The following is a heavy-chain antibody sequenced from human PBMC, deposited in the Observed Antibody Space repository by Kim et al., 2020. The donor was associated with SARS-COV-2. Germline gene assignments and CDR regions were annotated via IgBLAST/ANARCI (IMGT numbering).Heavy chain of an antibody. J-gene: IGHJ4*02. Sequence: SPSFQGQVTISDDTAISTAYLQWSSLQASDTAMYYCARPNYYDSSGPIDYWGQGTLVTVSS. CDR3: ARPNYYDSSGPIDY. V-gene: IGHV5-51*01. D-gene: IGHD3-22*01.